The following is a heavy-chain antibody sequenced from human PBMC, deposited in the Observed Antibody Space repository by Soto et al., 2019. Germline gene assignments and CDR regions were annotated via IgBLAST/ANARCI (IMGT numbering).Heavy chain of an antibody. V-gene: IGHV3-30-3*01. D-gene: IGHD3-9*01. Sequence: QVQLVESGGGVVQPGRSLRLSCAASGFTFSSYAMHWVRQAPGKGLEWVAVISYDGSNKYYADSVKGRFTISRDNSKKTLYLQMNSVRAEDTAVSYCARGYYDILTGYYRVGGPGYYYGMDVWGQGTTVTVSS. CDR3: ARGYYDILTGYYRVGGPGYYYGMDV. CDR2: ISYDGSNK. J-gene: IGHJ6*02. CDR1: GFTFSSYA.